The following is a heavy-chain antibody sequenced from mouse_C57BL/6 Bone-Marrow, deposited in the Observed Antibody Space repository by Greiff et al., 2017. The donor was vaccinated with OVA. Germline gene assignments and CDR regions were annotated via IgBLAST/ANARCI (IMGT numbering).Heavy chain of an antibody. CDR2: IYPGSGST. CDR1: GYTFTSYW. CDR3: ARERVITTVVAHWYFDV. Sequence: QVQLQQPGAELVKPGASVKMSCKASGYTFTSYWITWVKQRPGQGLEWIGDIYPGSGSTNYNEKFKSKATLTVDTSSSTAYMQLSSLTSEDSAVYYGARERVITTVVAHWYFDVWGTGTTVTVSS. D-gene: IGHD1-1*01. J-gene: IGHJ1*03. V-gene: IGHV1-55*01.